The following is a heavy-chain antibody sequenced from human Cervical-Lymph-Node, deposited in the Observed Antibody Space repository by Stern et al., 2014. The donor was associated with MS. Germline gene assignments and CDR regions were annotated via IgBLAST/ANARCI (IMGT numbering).Heavy chain of an antibody. V-gene: IGHV5-51*03. J-gene: IGHJ3*02. CDR2: VYPGDSDT. CDR3: ARRSGHRGAFDI. D-gene: IGHD2-15*01. CDR1: GYTFSNYW. Sequence: VQLVQSGAEVKKPGESLKISCKGSGYTFSNYWIGWVRQMPGKGLEWMGVVYPGDSDTRYSPSFQGQVTIPADKSIDPAYLQWTGLKASDTAMYYCARRSGHRGAFDIWGQGTMVTVSS.